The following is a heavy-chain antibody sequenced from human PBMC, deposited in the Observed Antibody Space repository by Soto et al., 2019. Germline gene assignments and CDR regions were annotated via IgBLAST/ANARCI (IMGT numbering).Heavy chain of an antibody. CDR3: AKDLNSSSWPATGAFDI. CDR2: ISGGGDSR. D-gene: IGHD6-13*01. Sequence: EVQLLESGGRLVQPGGSLRLSCAASGFTFSSYAMTWVRQAPGKGLEWVSAISGGGDSRYNADSVKGRFTISRDNSKNTLYLQMNSLRAEDTSVYYCAKDLNSSSWPATGAFDIWGPGTMVTVSS. CDR1: GFTFSSYA. J-gene: IGHJ3*02. V-gene: IGHV3-23*01.